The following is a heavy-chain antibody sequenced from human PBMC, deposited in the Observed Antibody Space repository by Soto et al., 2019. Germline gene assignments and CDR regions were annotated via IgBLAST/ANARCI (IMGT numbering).Heavy chain of an antibody. Sequence: QLQLQESGPGLVKPSETLSLTCTVSGGSISSSSYYWGWIRQPPGKGLEWIGSIYYSGSTYYNPSLKSRVTISVDTSKNQFSLKLSSVTAADTAVYYCARHPEDSSSWYNAFDIWGQGTMVTVSS. V-gene: IGHV4-39*01. D-gene: IGHD6-13*01. CDR2: IYYSGST. CDR3: ARHPEDSSSWYNAFDI. CDR1: GGSISSSSYY. J-gene: IGHJ3*02.